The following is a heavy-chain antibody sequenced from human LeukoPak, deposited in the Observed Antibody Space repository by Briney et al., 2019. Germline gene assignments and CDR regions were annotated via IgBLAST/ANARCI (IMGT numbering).Heavy chain of an antibody. J-gene: IGHJ6*02. V-gene: IGHV3-23*01. CDR2: ISGSGGST. D-gene: IGHD2-8*02. Sequence: GSLRLSCAASGFTFSSYAMSWVRQAPGKGLEWVSAISGSGGSTYYADSVKGRFTISRDNSKNTLYLQMNSLRDEDAAVYHCTRVQAGRSGLMDVWGRGTTVTVSS. CDR3: TRVQAGRSGLMDV. CDR1: GFTFSSYA.